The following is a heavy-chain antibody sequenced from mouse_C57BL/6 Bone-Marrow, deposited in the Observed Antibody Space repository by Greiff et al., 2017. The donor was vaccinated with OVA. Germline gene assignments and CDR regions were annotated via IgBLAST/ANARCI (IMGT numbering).Heavy chain of an antibody. CDR1: GYTFTSYG. CDR2: IYPRSGNT. V-gene: IGHV1-81*01. Sequence: VQLQQSGAELARPGASVKLSCKASGYTFTSYGISWVKQRTGQGLEWIGEIYPRSGNTYYNEKFKGKATLTADKSSSTAYMELRSLTSEDSAVYFCAREGASYYYGSSPYFDVWGTGTTVTVSS. D-gene: IGHD1-1*01. CDR3: AREGASYYYGSSPYFDV. J-gene: IGHJ1*03.